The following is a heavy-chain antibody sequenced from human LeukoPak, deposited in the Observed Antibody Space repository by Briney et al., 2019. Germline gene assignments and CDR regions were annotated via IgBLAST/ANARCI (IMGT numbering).Heavy chain of an antibody. D-gene: IGHD5-18*01. CDR1: GFSFSSHD. Sequence: TGGSLRLSCATSGFSFSSHDMNWVRQAPGKGLEWVSSISSSSSYIYYADSVKGRFTISRDNAKNSLYLQMNSLRAEDTAVYYCARVGYSYGFFDYWGQGTLVTVSS. J-gene: IGHJ4*02. CDR2: ISSSSSYI. CDR3: ARVGYSYGFFDY. V-gene: IGHV3-21*01.